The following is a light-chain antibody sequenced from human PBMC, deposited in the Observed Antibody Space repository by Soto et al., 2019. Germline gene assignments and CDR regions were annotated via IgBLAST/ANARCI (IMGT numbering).Light chain of an antibody. CDR2: VNI. V-gene: IGLV1-40*01. J-gene: IGLJ3*02. CDR1: SSNIGAGYD. CDR3: AAWDDSLNGWV. Sequence: QSVLTQPPSVSGAPGQRVTISCTGSSSNIGAGYDVHCYQQLPGTAPKLLIYVNIHRPSGDPGRFSGSKSGSSAPLAITGLQADDEADYYCAAWDDSLNGWVFGGGTKLTVL.